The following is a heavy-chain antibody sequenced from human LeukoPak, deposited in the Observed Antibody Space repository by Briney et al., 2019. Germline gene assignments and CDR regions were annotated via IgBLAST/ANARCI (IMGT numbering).Heavy chain of an antibody. J-gene: IGHJ4*02. D-gene: IGHD3-3*01. V-gene: IGHV3-21*01. CDR2: ISSSSSYI. CDR1: GFTFSSYS. CDR3: ARGAYYDFWSGYYNY. Sequence: GGSLRLSCAASGFTFSSYSMNWVRQAPGKGLEWVSSISSSSSYIYYADSVKGRFTISRDYAKNSLYLQMNSLRAEDTAVYYCARGAYYDFWSGYYNYWGQGTLVTVSS.